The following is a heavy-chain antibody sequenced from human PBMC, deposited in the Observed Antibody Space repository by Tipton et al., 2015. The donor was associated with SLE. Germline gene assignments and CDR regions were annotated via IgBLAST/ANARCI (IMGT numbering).Heavy chain of an antibody. CDR3: ARDVEGDNWLDP. D-gene: IGHD2-21*01. CDR1: RYTFTSYY. CDR2: INPDTGDT. Sequence: QVQLVQSGADVKKPGASVKVSCKASRYTFTSYYIHWLRQAPGQGLEWMGWINPDTGDTNYAQNFQGRVAMTRDTSINTAYMDLSRLTSDDTAVYYCARDVEGDNWLDPWGQGTLVTVSS. V-gene: IGHV1-2*02. J-gene: IGHJ5*02.